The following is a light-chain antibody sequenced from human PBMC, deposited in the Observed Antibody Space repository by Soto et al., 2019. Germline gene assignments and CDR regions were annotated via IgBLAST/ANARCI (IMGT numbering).Light chain of an antibody. CDR2: DNN. CDR3: ATWDSSLSAGR. CDR1: SSNIGDNY. J-gene: IGLJ2*01. Sequence: QSVLTQPPSVSAAPGQTVTISCSGSSSNIGDNYVSWYQQLPGTAPKLLLFDNNKRPSGIPDRFSGSKSGTSATLDITGLQTGDEADYYCATWDSSLSAGRFGGGTKVTVL. V-gene: IGLV1-51*01.